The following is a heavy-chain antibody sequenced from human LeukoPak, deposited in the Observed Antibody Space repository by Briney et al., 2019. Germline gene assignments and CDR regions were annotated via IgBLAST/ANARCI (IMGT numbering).Heavy chain of an antibody. V-gene: IGHV4-4*07. CDR1: GGSIGSYY. CDR2: IYTSGST. J-gene: IGHJ5*02. CDR3: ARLLPPYSSSVVNWFDP. Sequence: SETLSLTCTVSGGSIGSYYWSWIRQPAGKGLEWIGRIYTSGSTNYNPSLKSRVTMSVDTSKNQFSLKLSSVTAADTAVYYCARLLPPYSSSVVNWFDPWGQGTLVTVSS. D-gene: IGHD6-13*01.